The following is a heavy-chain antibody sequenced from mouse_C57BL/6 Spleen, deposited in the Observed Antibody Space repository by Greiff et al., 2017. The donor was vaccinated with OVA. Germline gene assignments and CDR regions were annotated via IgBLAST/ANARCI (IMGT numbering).Heavy chain of an antibody. CDR2: ISSGGSYT. J-gene: IGHJ4*01. CDR3: ARHSIYVADY. V-gene: IGHV5-6*01. D-gene: IGHD1-1*01. CDR1: GFTFSSYG. Sequence: EVQGVESGGDLVKPGGSLKLSCAASGFTFSSYGMSWVRQTPDKRLEWVATISSGGSYTYYPDSVKGRFTISRDNAKNTLYLQMSSLKSEDTAMYYCARHSIYVADYWGQGTSVTVSS.